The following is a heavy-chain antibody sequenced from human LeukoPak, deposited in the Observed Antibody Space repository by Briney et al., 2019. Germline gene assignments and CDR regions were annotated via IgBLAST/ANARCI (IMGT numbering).Heavy chain of an antibody. V-gene: IGHV5-51*01. J-gene: IGHJ6*04. D-gene: IGHD4-17*01. CDR3: ASSTVTTNYYYYGMDV. Sequence: GESLKISCKGSGYSFTSYWIGWVRQMPGKGLEWMVIIYPGDSDTRYSPSFQGQVTISADKSISTAYLQWSSLKASDTAMYYCASSTVTTNYYYYGMDVWGKGTTVTVSS. CDR2: IYPGDSDT. CDR1: GYSFTSYW.